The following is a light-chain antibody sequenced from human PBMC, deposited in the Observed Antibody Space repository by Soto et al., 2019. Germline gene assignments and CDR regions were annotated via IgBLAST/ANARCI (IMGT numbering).Light chain of an antibody. Sequence: EIVLTQSPGTLSLSPGERATLSCRASQRVSNSLVAWYQQKPGQAPRPLMSAASSRATGIPDRFSGSGSGTDFTLTLSSLEPEDFAVYYCQTYGDSLFTFGPGTKVETK. CDR2: AAS. CDR1: QRVSNSL. CDR3: QTYGDSLFT. J-gene: IGKJ3*01. V-gene: IGKV3-20*01.